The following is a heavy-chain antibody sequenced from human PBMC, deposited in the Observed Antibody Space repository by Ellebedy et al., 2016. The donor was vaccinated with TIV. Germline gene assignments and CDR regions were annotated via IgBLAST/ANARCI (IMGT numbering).Heavy chain of an antibody. CDR1: GGTFSSYA. V-gene: IGHV1-69*13. Sequence: SVKVSCTASGGTFSSYAISWVRQAPGQGLEWMGGIIPIFGTANYAQKFQGRVTITADESTSTAYMELSSLRSEDTAVYYCARLHQLLWFNGWPYMDVWGQGTTVTVSS. D-gene: IGHD2-2*01. J-gene: IGHJ6*02. CDR2: IIPIFGTA. CDR3: ARLHQLLWFNGWPYMDV.